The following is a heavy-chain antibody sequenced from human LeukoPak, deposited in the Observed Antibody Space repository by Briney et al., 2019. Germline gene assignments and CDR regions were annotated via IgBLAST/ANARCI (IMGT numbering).Heavy chain of an antibody. D-gene: IGHD1-26*01. J-gene: IGHJ4*02. Sequence: PGRSLRLSCAASGFIFSDYGMHWVRQAPGKGLEWVAVIWNNGNNKYADSVRGRFTISRDDSKNTLYLQMDSLRAEDTAVYYCERASVGVPTGFDYLGQGHLVKVSS. CDR3: ERASVGVPTGFDY. CDR2: IWNNGNNK. CDR1: GFIFSDYG. V-gene: IGHV3-33*01.